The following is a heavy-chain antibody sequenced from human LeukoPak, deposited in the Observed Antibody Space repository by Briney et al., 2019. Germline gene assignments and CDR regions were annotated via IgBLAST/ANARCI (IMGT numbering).Heavy chain of an antibody. CDR2: ISSSSSYT. V-gene: IGHV3-11*03. D-gene: IGHD2-21*02. CDR1: GFTFSDYY. CDR3: ASSSEVTHFDY. Sequence: KPGGSLRLSCAASGFTFSDYYMSWIRQAPGKGLEWVSYISSSSSYTNYADSVKGRFTVSRDNAKNSLYLQMNSLRAEDTAVYYCASSSEVTHFDYWGQGTLVTVSS. J-gene: IGHJ4*02.